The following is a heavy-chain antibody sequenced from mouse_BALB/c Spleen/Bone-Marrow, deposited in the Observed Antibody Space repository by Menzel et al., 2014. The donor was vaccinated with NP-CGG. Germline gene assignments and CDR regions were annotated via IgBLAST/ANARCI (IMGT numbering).Heavy chain of an antibody. CDR3: ARDKGGILFDY. V-gene: IGHV7-3*02. CDR1: GFTFTDYY. J-gene: IGHJ2*01. Sequence: EVMLVESGRGLVQPGGSLRLSCATSGFTFTDYYMNWVRQPPGKALEWLGFIRNKANGYTTEYSASVKGRFTISRDNSQSILYLQTNTLRAEDSATYYCARDKGGILFDYWGQGTTLTVSS. D-gene: IGHD1-1*02. CDR2: IRNKANGYTT.